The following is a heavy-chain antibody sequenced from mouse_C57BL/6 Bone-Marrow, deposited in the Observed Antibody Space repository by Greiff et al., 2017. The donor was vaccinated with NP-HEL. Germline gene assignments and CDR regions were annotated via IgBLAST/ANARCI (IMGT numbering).Heavy chain of an antibody. CDR1: GYSFTDYN. CDR2: INPNYGTT. CDR3: ARSTDYYCSSYAMDY. Sequence: VQLQQSGPELVKPGASVKLSCKASGYSFTDYNMNWVTQSNGKSLEWIGGINPNYGTTSYNQKFKGKATLTVDQSSSTAYMQLNRLTSEDSAVYYCARSTDYYCSSYAMDYWGQGTSVTVSS. V-gene: IGHV1-39*01. J-gene: IGHJ4*01. D-gene: IGHD1-1*01.